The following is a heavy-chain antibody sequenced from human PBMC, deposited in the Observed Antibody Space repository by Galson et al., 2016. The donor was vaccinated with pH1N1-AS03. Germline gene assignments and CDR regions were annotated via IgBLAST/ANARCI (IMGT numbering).Heavy chain of an antibody. Sequence: SLRLSCAASGFTFTNYSMNWVRQAPGQGLEWVSSISSTTSYIYYGDSVKGRFTISRDNVKNSLYLQMTSLRAEDTAVYYCSRGDYCSSTSCFWPPLYGMDVRGQGTTVTVSS. V-gene: IGHV3-21*01. D-gene: IGHD2-2*01. CDR2: ISSTTSYI. CDR1: GFTFTNYS. CDR3: SRGDYCSSTSCFWPPLYGMDV. J-gene: IGHJ6*02.